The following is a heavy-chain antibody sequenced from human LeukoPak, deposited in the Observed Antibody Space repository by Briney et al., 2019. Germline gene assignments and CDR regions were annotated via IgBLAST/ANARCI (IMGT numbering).Heavy chain of an antibody. CDR3: ARSYSFDY. CDR1: GFTFSSYA. D-gene: IGHD2-21*01. CDR2: IRSTSGTI. Sequence: QSGGSLRLSCAASGFTFSSYAMNWVRQAPGKGLEWISYIRSTSGTIYHADSVKGRFTISRDNAKNSLYLQMNSLRDEDTAVYYCARSYSFDYWGQGTLVTVSS. V-gene: IGHV3-48*02. J-gene: IGHJ4*02.